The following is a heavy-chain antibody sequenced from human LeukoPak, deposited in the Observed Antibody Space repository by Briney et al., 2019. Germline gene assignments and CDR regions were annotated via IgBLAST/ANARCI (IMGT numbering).Heavy chain of an antibody. Sequence: GGSLRLSCAASGFTFSSYAMSGVRQAPGKGLEWVSAISGSGGSTYYADSVKGRFTISRDNSKNTLYLQMNSLRAEDTAVYYCAKDQNNYYDSSDYYYYMDVGGKGTTVTVSS. CDR3: AKDQNNYYDSSDYYYYMDV. CDR1: GFTFSSYA. CDR2: ISGSGGST. V-gene: IGHV3-23*01. J-gene: IGHJ6*03. D-gene: IGHD3-22*01.